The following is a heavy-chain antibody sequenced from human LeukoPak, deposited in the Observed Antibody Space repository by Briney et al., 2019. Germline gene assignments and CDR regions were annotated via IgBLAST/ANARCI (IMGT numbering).Heavy chain of an antibody. Sequence: PSETLSLTCTVSSGSISTFYWNWIRQPPGKGLEWIGYIYYSGSTNYNPSLRSRVTILVDTSKNQFSLKLTSVTAADTAVYYCARQWGFCPGGTCSFDQWGQGSLVIVSS. D-gene: IGHD2-15*01. J-gene: IGHJ4*02. CDR3: ARQWGFCPGGTCSFDQ. CDR2: IYYSGST. V-gene: IGHV4-59*01. CDR1: SGSISTFY.